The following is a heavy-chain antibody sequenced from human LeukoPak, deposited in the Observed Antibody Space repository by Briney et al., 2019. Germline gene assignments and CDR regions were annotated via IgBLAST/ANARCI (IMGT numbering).Heavy chain of an antibody. CDR3: ARDRDSGGNHPGFDP. D-gene: IGHD4-23*01. CDR1: GFTFSSYA. J-gene: IGHJ5*02. Sequence: GRSLRLSCAASGFTFSSYAMHWVRQAPGKGLEWVAVISYDGSNKYYADSVKGRFTISRDNSKNTLYLQMNSLRAEDTAVYYCARDRDSGGNHPGFDPWGQGTLVTVSS. CDR2: ISYDGSNK. V-gene: IGHV3-30-3*01.